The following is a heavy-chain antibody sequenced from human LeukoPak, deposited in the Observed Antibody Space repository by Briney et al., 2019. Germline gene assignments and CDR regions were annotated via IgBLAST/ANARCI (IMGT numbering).Heavy chain of an antibody. V-gene: IGHV3-21*01. J-gene: IGHJ4*02. Sequence: PGGSLRLSCAASGFTFSSYSMNWVRQAPGKGLEWVSSISSSSSYIYYADSVKGRFTISRDNAKNSLYLQMNSLRAEDTAVYYCARELSITMIVVDYFDYWGQGTLVTVSS. CDR2: ISSSSSYI. CDR3: ARELSITMIVVDYFDY. CDR1: GFTFSSYS. D-gene: IGHD3-22*01.